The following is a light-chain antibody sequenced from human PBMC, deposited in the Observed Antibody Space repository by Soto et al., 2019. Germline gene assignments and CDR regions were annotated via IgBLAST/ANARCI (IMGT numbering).Light chain of an antibody. V-gene: IGKV3-11*01. CDR3: QQRSDWPLT. CDR1: QSVSSY. Sequence: EIVLTQSPATLSLSPGERATLSCRASQSVSSYLAWYQQKPGQAPRLLIYDASNRATGIPVRFSGSGSGTDFTLTISSLDPEDFAVYYCQQRSDWPLTFGGGTKVEIK. CDR2: DAS. J-gene: IGKJ4*01.